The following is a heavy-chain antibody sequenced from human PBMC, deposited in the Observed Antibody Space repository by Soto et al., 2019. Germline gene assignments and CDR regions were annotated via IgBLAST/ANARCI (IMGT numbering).Heavy chain of an antibody. CDR2: IIPIFGTA. J-gene: IGHJ3*02. CDR3: AKYRSRWLQSPDAFDI. V-gene: IGHV1-69*01. D-gene: IGHD5-12*01. Sequence: QVQLVQSGAEVKKPGSSVKVSCKASGGTFSSYAISWVRQAPGQGLEWMGGIIPIFGTANYAQKFQGRVTITADESTSTAYMELSILRSEDTAVYYCAKYRSRWLQSPDAFDIWGQGTMVTVSS. CDR1: GGTFSSYA.